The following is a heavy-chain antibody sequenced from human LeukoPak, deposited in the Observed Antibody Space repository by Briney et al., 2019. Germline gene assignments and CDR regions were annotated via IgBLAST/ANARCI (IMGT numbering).Heavy chain of an antibody. CDR2: IIPIFGTA. Sequence: GASVKVSCKASGGTFSSYAISWVRQAPGQGLEWMGGIIPIFGTANYAQKFQGRVTITADESTSTAYMELSSLRSEDTAVYYCANWVRARGTVTTGDWFDPWGQGTLVTVSS. J-gene: IGHJ5*02. V-gene: IGHV1-69*13. CDR1: GGTFSSYA. D-gene: IGHD4-17*01. CDR3: ANWVRARGTVTTGDWFDP.